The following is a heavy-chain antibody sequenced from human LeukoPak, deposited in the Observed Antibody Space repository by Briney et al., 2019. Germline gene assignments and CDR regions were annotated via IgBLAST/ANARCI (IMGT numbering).Heavy chain of an antibody. CDR2: IYHSGST. CDR3: ARFLRLGELSPHGYFDY. V-gene: IGHV4-38-2*02. J-gene: IGHJ4*02. Sequence: SETLSLTCTVSGYSISSGYYWGWIRQPPGKGLEWIGSIYHSGSTYYNPSLKSRVTISVDTSKNQFSLKLGSVTAADTAVYYCARFLRLGELSPHGYFDYWGQGTLVTVSS. D-gene: IGHD3-16*02. CDR1: GYSISSGYY.